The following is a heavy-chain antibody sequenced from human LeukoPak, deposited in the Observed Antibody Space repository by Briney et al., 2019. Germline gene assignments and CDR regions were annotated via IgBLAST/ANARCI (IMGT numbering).Heavy chain of an antibody. V-gene: IGHV5-51*01. CDR2: IYPGDSDT. D-gene: IGHD3-3*01. Sequence: GESLKISCKGSGYRFTSYWIGWVRQLPGKGLEGMGIIYPGDSDTRYSPSFQGQVTISADKSISTAYLQWSILKASAPAMYYCACYDFWSGYPLWYWGQGTLVTVSS. J-gene: IGHJ4*02. CDR3: ACYDFWSGYPLWY. CDR1: GYRFTSYW.